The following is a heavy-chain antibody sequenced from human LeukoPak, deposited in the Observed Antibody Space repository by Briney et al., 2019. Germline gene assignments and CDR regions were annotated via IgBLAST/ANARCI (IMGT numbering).Heavy chain of an antibody. J-gene: IGHJ4*02. Sequence: PSETLSLTCTVSGGSISSYYWSWIRQPPGKGLEWIGYIFHSGSTNYNPSLKSRVTMSVDTSKNQFSLKLSSVTATDTAVYYCARAGGYDSLFDYWGQGTLVTVSS. CDR1: GGSISSYY. CDR3: ARAGGYDSLFDY. D-gene: IGHD5-12*01. CDR2: IFHSGST. V-gene: IGHV4-59*12.